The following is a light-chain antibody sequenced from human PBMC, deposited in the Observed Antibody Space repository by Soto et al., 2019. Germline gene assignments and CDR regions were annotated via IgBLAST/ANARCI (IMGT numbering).Light chain of an antibody. Sequence: SYELTQPPSVSVAPGRTARITCGGNNIGRKSVHWYQQRAGQAPVLVIYYDADRPSGIPERFSGSNSGNTATLTISRVEGGDEADYYCQVWDSTSDHVVFGGGTKLTVL. J-gene: IGLJ2*01. CDR3: QVWDSTSDHVV. CDR1: NIGRKS. V-gene: IGLV3-21*04. CDR2: YDA.